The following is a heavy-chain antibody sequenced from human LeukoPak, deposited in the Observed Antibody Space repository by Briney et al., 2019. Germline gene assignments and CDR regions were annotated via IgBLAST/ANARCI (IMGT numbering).Heavy chain of an antibody. V-gene: IGHV4-59*01. CDR2: IYYSGNT. D-gene: IGHD2-2*02. CDR1: GGSISSYY. J-gene: IGHJ5*02. Sequence: SETLSLTCTVSGGSISSYYWSWIRQPPGEGLEWIGYIYYSGNTNYNPSLKSRVTISVDTSKNQFSPKLSSVTAADTAVYYCARCLGYCSSTSCYTYFDPWGQGTLVTVSS. CDR3: ARCLGYCSSTSCYTYFDP.